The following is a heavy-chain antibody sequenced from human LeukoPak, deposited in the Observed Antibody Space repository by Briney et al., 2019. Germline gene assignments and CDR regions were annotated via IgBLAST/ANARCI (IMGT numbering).Heavy chain of an antibody. CDR1: GFTFSSYS. CDR2: ISSSSSYI. V-gene: IGHV3-21*01. J-gene: IGHJ4*02. Sequence: GGSLRLSCAASGFTFSSYSMNWVRQAPGKGLEWVSSISSSSSYIYYADSEKGRFTISRDNAKNSLYLQMNGLRAEDTAVYYCARDEPEGVGAITYWGQGTLVTVSS. D-gene: IGHD1-26*01. CDR3: ARDEPEGVGAITY.